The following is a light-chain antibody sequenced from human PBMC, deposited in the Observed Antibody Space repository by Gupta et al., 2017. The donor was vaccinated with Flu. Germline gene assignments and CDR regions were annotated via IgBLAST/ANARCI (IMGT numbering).Light chain of an antibody. CDR3: QQYGSSLLFT. CDR2: GAS. Sequence: TLSLSPGERATLSCRASQSVSSSYLAWYQQKPGQAPRLLIYGASSRATGIPDRFSGSGSGTDFTLTISRLEPEDFAVYYCQQYGSSLLFTFGPGTKVDIK. J-gene: IGKJ3*01. CDR1: QSVSSSY. V-gene: IGKV3-20*01.